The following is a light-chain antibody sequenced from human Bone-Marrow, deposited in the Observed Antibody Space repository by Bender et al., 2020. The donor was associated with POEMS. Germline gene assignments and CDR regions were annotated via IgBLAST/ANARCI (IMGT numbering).Light chain of an antibody. CDR3: SAWDDSLSGWV. Sequence: QSVVTQPPSLSEAPSQRVTISCSGRSSNIAYHGVIWYQQLPGEAPKLLIYYDDLLTPGVSDRFSASKSGTSGSLGISELQSEDEALYYCSAWDDSLSGWVFGGGTKLTVL. CDR2: YDD. J-gene: IGLJ3*02. V-gene: IGLV1-36*01. CDR1: SSNIAYHG.